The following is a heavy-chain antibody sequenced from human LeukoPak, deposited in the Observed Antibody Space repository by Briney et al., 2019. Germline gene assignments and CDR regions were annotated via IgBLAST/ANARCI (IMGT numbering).Heavy chain of an antibody. Sequence: SVKVSCKASGFTFTSSAMQWVRQARGQRLEWIGGIVVGSGNTNYAQKFQERVTITRDMSTSTAYMELSSLRSEDTAVYYCAAAVGATIYGFDYWGQGTLVTVSS. D-gene: IGHD1-26*01. CDR3: AAAVGATIYGFDY. CDR2: IVVGSGNT. J-gene: IGHJ4*02. CDR1: GFTFTSSA. V-gene: IGHV1-58*02.